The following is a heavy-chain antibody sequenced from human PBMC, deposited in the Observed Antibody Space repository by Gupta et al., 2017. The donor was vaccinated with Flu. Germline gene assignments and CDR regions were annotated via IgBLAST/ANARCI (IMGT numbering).Heavy chain of an antibody. CDR3: ARHFVGYCSGGTCYDENDY. V-gene: IGHV4-39*01. CDR1: GGSINRNPYC. Sequence: QLQLQESGPGLVKPSETLSLTCIVSGGSINRNPYCWGWIRQPPGKGLEWIGSIYYSGNTYYNPSLKSRVTISVDTSKNQFSLKLSSVTAADTAVYYCARHFVGYCSGGTCYDENDYWGQGPLVTVSS. J-gene: IGHJ4*02. CDR2: IYYSGNT. D-gene: IGHD2-15*01.